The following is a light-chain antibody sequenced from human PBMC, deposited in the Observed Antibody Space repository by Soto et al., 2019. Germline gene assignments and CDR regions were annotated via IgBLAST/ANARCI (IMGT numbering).Light chain of an antibody. Sequence: DIVMTQSPDSLAVSLGERATINCKSSQRGLYSSNNKNYLAWYQQKPGQPPKLLIYWASTRESGVPDRFSGSGSGTDFTLTISSLQAEDVALYYCQQYYSNPPVTFGQGTKVEIK. CDR3: QQYYSNPPVT. CDR2: WAS. J-gene: IGKJ1*01. CDR1: QRGLYSSNNKNY. V-gene: IGKV4-1*01.